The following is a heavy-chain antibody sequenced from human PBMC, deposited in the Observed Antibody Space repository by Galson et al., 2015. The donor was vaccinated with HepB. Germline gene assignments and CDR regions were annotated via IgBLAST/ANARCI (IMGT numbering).Heavy chain of an antibody. D-gene: IGHD5-18*01. CDR3: AKDQIWEFPHFLHY. V-gene: IGHV3-23*01. CDR1: GFTFSTCA. CDR2: ISGNGGRT. Sequence: SLRLSCAASGFTFSTCAMTWVRQAPGQGLEWVSTISGNGGRTYYADSVKGRFTISRDNSKDTLYLHMNSLRAEDTAVYYCAKDQIWEFPHFLHYWVQGTLVTVTS. J-gene: IGHJ4*02.